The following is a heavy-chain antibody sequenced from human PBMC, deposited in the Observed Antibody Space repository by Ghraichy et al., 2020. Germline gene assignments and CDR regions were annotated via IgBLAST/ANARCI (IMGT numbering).Heavy chain of an antibody. V-gene: IGHV1-18*04. CDR1: GYTLTTYG. D-gene: IGHD3-3*01. J-gene: IGHJ6*03. Sequence: ASVKVSCEASGYTLTTYGFSWVRQAPGQGLEWMGWISVYDGKTNYARKFQDRVTMTTDTSTGTAYMELRSLRSDDTAVYYCARSQVGYYYMDVWGRGTTVTVPS. CDR2: ISVYDGKT. CDR3: ARSQVGYYYMDV.